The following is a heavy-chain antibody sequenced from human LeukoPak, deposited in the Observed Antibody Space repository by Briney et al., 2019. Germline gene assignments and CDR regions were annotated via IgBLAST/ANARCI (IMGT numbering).Heavy chain of an antibody. CDR2: IIPILGIA. Sequence: ASVKVSCKASGGTFSSYAISWVRQAPGQGLEWMGRIIPILGIANYAQKFRGRVTITADKSTSTAYMELSSLRSEDTAVYYCARNYYDSSGYYREDYYYYYGMDVWGQGTTVTVSS. D-gene: IGHD3-22*01. CDR1: GGTFSSYA. CDR3: ARNYYDSSGYYREDYYYYYGMDV. J-gene: IGHJ6*02. V-gene: IGHV1-69*04.